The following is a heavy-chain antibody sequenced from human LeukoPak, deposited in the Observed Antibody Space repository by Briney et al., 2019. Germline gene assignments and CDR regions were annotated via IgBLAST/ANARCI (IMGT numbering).Heavy chain of an antibody. D-gene: IGHD3-22*01. V-gene: IGHV4-34*01. CDR3: ARKGYYDSKDFDY. CDR2: INHRGST. Sequence: SETLSLTCAVYGESFIDYSWSWIRQPPGKGLEWIGEINHRGSTNYKSSLKSRVTISIDTSKNQVSLRLTFVTAADTAIYYCARKGYYDSKDFDYWGQGTLVTVSS. CDR1: GESFIDYS. J-gene: IGHJ4*02.